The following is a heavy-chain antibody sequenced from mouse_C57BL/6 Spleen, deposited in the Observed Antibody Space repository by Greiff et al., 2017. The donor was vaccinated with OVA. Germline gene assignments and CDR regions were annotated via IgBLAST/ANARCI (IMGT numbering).Heavy chain of an antibody. CDR1: GFTFSSYA. Sequence: EVKLVESGGGLVKPGGSLKLSCAASGFTFSSYAMSWVRQTPEKRLEWVATISDGGSYTYYPDNVKGRFTISRDNAKNNLYLQMSHLKSEDTAMYYCARDNYYGNYVGAKDYWGQGTSVTVSS. CDR3: ARDNYYGNYVGAKDY. V-gene: IGHV5-4*01. J-gene: IGHJ4*01. D-gene: IGHD2-1*01. CDR2: ISDGGSYT.